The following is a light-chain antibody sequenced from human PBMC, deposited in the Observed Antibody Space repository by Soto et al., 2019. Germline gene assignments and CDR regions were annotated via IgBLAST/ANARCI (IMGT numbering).Light chain of an antibody. Sequence: DIVMTQSPDSLAVSLGERATINCKSSQSVLSSSNNENYLAWYQQKPGQPPKLLIYWASTRESGVPDRFSGSGSGTDFTLTISSLQAEDVAVYYCQQYYSTPPTFGPGTKVDIK. J-gene: IGKJ3*01. CDR3: QQYYSTPPT. V-gene: IGKV4-1*01. CDR2: WAS. CDR1: QSVLSSSNNENY.